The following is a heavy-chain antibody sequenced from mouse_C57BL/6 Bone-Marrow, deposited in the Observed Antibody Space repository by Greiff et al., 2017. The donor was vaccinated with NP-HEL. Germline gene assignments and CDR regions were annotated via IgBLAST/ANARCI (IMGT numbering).Heavy chain of an antibody. D-gene: IGHD1-1*01. CDR3: ARRVYYGSSYDY. CDR2: IYPGDGDT. CDR1: GYAFSSYW. Sequence: QVQLQQSGAELVKPGASVKISCKASGYAFSSYWMNWVKQRPGKGLEWIGQIYPGDGDTNYNGKFKGKATLTADKSSSTAYMQLSSLPSEDAAVYFCARRVYYGSSYDYWGQGTTLTVSS. J-gene: IGHJ2*01. V-gene: IGHV1-80*01.